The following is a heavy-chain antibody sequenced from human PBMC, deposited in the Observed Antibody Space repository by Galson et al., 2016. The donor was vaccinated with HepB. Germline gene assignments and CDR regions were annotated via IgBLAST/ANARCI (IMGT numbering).Heavy chain of an antibody. CDR1: GFTFSNYA. J-gene: IGHJ6*02. V-gene: IGHV3-23*01. CDR2: TSAGGGIT. Sequence: SLRLSCAASGFTFSNYAMSWVRQAPGKGLEWVSVTSAGGGITHYADSVKGRFTISRDNSKNTLYLQMNTLRAEDTAVYFCASGLMDDYSYYYYYYGLDVWGQGTTVTVSS. D-gene: IGHD2-15*01. CDR3: ASGLMDDYSYYYYYYGLDV.